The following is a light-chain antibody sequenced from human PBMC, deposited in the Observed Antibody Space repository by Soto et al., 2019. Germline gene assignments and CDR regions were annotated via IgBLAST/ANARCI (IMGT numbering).Light chain of an antibody. V-gene: IGLV2-23*02. CDR2: EVS. CDR1: SSDVGSYNV. J-gene: IGLJ1*01. CDR3: CSYAGSSSAYV. Sequence: QSVLTQPASVSGSPGQSITISCTGTSSDVGSYNVVSWYQQHSGKAPKLLIYEVSKRPSGVSDRFSGSKSGNTASLTISGLQAEDEADYHCCSYAGSSSAYVFGTGTKVT.